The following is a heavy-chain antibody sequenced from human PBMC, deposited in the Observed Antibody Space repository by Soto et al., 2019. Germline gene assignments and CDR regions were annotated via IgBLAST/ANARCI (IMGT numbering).Heavy chain of an antibody. CDR1: GFTFSSYG. D-gene: IGHD1-26*01. J-gene: IGHJ3*02. CDR3: AKDGGGSYPDAFDI. V-gene: IGHV3-30*18. Sequence: GSLRLSCAASGFTFSSYGMHWVRQAPGKGLEWVAVISYDGSNKYYADSVKGRFTISRDNSKNTLYLQMNSLRAEDTAVYYCAKDGGGSYPDAFDIWGQGTMVTVSS. CDR2: ISYDGSNK.